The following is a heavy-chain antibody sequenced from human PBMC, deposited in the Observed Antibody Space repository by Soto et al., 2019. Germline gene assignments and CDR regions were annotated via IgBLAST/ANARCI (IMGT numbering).Heavy chain of an antibody. CDR2: IIPIFGTA. J-gene: IGHJ4*02. Sequence: GASVKVSCKASGGTFSSYAISWVRQAPGQGLEWMGGIIPIFGTANYAQKFQGRVTITADESTSTAYMELSSLRSEDTAVYYCARRVYYDSSGYYYFDYWGQGTLVTVSS. D-gene: IGHD3-22*01. CDR1: GGTFSSYA. V-gene: IGHV1-69*13. CDR3: ARRVYYDSSGYYYFDY.